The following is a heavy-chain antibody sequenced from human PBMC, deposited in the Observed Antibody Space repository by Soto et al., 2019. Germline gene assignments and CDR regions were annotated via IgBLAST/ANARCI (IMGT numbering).Heavy chain of an antibody. J-gene: IGHJ4*02. CDR2: ISAYNGNT. CDR1: GYTFTNYA. CDR3: ARDLAAAGPFDC. V-gene: IGHV1-18*01. Sequence: QVQLVQSGAEVKKPGASVKVSCKASGYTFTNYAFSWVRQAPGQGLEWMGWISAYNGNTNYPQKLQGRVTMTTDTSTRTAYMELRSLRSADTAGYYCARDLAAAGPFDCWGQGTLVTVSS. D-gene: IGHD6-13*01.